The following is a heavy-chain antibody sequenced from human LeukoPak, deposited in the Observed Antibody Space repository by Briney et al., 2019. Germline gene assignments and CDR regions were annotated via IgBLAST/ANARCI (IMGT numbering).Heavy chain of an antibody. CDR1: GSISNY. CDR3: ARAHDSSGYYDG. J-gene: IGHJ4*02. Sequence: SETLSLTCTVSGSISNYWSWIRQPPGQGLEWIGYIYYSGSTNYNPSLKSQVTISVDTSKNQFSLKLSSVTAADTAVYYCARAHDSSGYYDGWGQGTLVTVSS. D-gene: IGHD3-22*01. CDR2: IYYSGST. V-gene: IGHV4-59*01.